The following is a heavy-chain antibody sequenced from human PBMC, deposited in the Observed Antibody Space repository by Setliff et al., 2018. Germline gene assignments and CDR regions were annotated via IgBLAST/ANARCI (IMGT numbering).Heavy chain of an antibody. J-gene: IGHJ4*02. CDR1: GYTFTSYG. D-gene: IGHD5-12*01. CDR3: ARSSGPRVVLAADFDY. Sequence: ASVKVSCKASGYTFTSYGISWVRQAPGQGLDWMGWISAYNGNTNYVQKLQGRVTMTTDTSTSTAYMEMRSLTSDDTAVYYCARSSGPRVVLAADFDYWGQGTLVTVSS. V-gene: IGHV1-18*01. CDR2: ISAYNGNT.